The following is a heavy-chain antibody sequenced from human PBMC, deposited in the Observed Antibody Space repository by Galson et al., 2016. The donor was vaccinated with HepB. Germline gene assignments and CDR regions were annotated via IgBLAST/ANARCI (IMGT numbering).Heavy chain of an antibody. CDR1: GFIFNSYG. Sequence: SLRLSCAASGFIFNSYGMHWVRQAPGKGLEWVAVISYDGSNKYYADSVKGRFTISRDNSKNTLYLQMNSLRAEDTALYYCAKDHGYFGSGRHHYWGQGTLVTVSS. D-gene: IGHD3-10*01. CDR2: ISYDGSNK. V-gene: IGHV3-30*18. CDR3: AKDHGYFGSGRHHY. J-gene: IGHJ4*02.